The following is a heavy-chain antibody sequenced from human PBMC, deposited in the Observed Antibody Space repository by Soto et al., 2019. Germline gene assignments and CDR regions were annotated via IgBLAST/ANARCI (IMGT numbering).Heavy chain of an antibody. CDR2: IDWDDAK. CDR3: AHHSGWYAEIDY. CDR1: GFSLSTSGMC. J-gene: IGHJ4*02. V-gene: IGHV2-70*12. D-gene: IGHD6-19*01. Sequence: SGPTLVNPTQTLTLTCTFSGFSLSTSGMCVTWIRQPPGKALEWLGRIDWDDAKFYSTSLKTRLSISKDTSKNQVVLTMTNIDPVDTATYYCAHHSGWYAEIDYWGPGTLVTVSS.